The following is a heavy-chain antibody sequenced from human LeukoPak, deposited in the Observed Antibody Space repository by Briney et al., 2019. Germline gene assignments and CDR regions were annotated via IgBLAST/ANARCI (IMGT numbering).Heavy chain of an antibody. V-gene: IGHV1-18*04. CDR1: GYTLTDYY. Sequence: ASVKVSCKASGYTLTDYYMHWVRQAPGQGLEWMGWISAYNGKTNHAHKLQGRVTMTTDTSSRTAYMELRSLTSDDTAVYYCARTPPYNDFWSGYRSTSLDSWGQGTLVTVSS. CDR2: ISAYNGKT. CDR3: ARTPPYNDFWSGYRSTSLDS. J-gene: IGHJ4*02. D-gene: IGHD3-3*01.